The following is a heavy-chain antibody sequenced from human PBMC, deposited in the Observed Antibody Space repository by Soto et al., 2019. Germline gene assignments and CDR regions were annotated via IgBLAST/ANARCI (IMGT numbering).Heavy chain of an antibody. CDR2: IVPIFGTA. V-gene: IGHV1-69*01. D-gene: IGHD3-10*01. Sequence: QVQLVQSGAEVKKPGSSVKVSCKASGGTFSSYAISWVRQAPGQGLEWMGGIVPIFGTANYAQKCQGIVKIAADESTSTAYMYVSSLRSEDTVVYYCARINLGKGGSYFDYGGKGTLVAVSA. CDR1: GGTFSSYA. CDR3: ARINLGKGGSYFDY. J-gene: IGHJ4*02.